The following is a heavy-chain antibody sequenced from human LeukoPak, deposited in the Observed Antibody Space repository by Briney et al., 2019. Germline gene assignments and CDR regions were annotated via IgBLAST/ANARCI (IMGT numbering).Heavy chain of an antibody. J-gene: IGHJ5*02. Sequence: GASVKVSCKASGYTFTSYDINWVRQATGQGLEWMGWMNPNSGNTGYAQKFQGRVTMTRNTSISTAYMELSSLRSEDTAVYYCARGANYYDILTGYSTPSNWFDPWGQGTLVTVSS. CDR3: ARGANYYDILTGYSTPSNWFDP. CDR1: GYTFTSYD. D-gene: IGHD3-9*01. CDR2: MNPNSGNT. V-gene: IGHV1-8*01.